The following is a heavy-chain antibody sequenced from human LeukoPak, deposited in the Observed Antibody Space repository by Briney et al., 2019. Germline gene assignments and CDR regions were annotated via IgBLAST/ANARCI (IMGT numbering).Heavy chain of an antibody. J-gene: IGHJ4*02. V-gene: IGHV3-72*01. CDR1: GFTFSDYY. Sequence: GGSLRLSCLASGFTFSDYYIDWVRQAPGKGLEWVGRTRNKANSYTTEYAASVRDRFTMSRDDSKNSLWLQMNSLKTDDTAVYYCVRRAASGHLDYWGQGTLVTVSS. CDR2: TRNKANSYTT. CDR3: VRRAASGHLDY. D-gene: IGHD2-15*01.